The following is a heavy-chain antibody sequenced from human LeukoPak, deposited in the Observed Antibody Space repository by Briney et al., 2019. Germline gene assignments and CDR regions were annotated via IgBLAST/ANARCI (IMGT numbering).Heavy chain of an antibody. CDR3: ARHGGWGSTIDY. V-gene: IGHV4-59*08. CDR2: IYYSGST. Sequence: SETLSLTCTVSGGSISSYYWSWIRQPPGKGLEWIGYIYYSGSTTYNPSLKSRVTISVDTSKSQFSLKLSSVTAADTAVYYCARHGGWGSTIDYWGQGTLVTVSS. D-gene: IGHD1-1*01. J-gene: IGHJ4*02. CDR1: GGSISSYY.